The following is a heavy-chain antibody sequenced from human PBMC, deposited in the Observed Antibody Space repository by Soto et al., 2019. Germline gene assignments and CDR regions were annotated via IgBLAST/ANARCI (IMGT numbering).Heavy chain of an antibody. V-gene: IGHV3-7*01. Sequence: EVQLVESGGGLVQPGGSLRLSCIASGFTFGRYWMSWVRQAPGKGLEWVANIKQDGSEKYYVDSVKGRFTIARDNAKNSLYLQMNSLRAEDTAVYYCASHDYVDYASCDYWGQGTLVIVSS. D-gene: IGHD4-17*01. CDR3: ASHDYVDYASCDY. CDR2: IKQDGSEK. J-gene: IGHJ4*02. CDR1: GFTFGRYW.